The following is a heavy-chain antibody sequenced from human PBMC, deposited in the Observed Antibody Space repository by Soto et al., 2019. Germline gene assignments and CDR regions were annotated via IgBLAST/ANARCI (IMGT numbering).Heavy chain of an antibody. D-gene: IGHD3-10*01. CDR1: GGSFSGYY. CDR2: INHSGST. V-gene: IGHV4-34*01. CDR3: ARGRFYYGLGSSIVYYYYYMDV. Sequence: SETLSLTCAVYGGSFSGYYWSWIRQPPGKGLEWIGEINHSGSTNYNPSLKSRVTISVDTSKNQFSLKLSSVTAADTAVYYCARGRFYYGLGSSIVYYYYYMDVRAKGTTDTGSS. J-gene: IGHJ6*03.